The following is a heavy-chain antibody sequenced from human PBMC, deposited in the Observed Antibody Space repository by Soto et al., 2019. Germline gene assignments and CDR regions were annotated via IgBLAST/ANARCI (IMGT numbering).Heavy chain of an antibody. CDR1: GYSFTSYW. CDR2: IDPSDSYT. J-gene: IGHJ6*02. V-gene: IGHV5-10-1*01. D-gene: IGHD1-26*01. Sequence: EVQLVQSGAEVKKPGESLRISCKGSGYSFTSYWSIWVRQMHGKGLEWMGRIDPSDSYTNYSPSFQGHVTISADKSISTASLPWSRLTASDTATFDCARSPPRVSAGYYYYGMDVWGQGTTVTV. CDR3: ARSPPRVSAGYYYYGMDV.